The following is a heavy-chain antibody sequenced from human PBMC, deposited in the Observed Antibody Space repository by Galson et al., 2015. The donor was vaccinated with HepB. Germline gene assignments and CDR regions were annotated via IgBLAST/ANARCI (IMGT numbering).Heavy chain of an antibody. CDR2: INTNTGNP. CDR3: ARAEGMGIAAAGLIDYYYYYGMDV. D-gene: IGHD6-13*01. CDR1: GYTFTSYA. Sequence: SVKVSCKASGYTFTSYAMNWVRQAPGQGLEWMGWINTNTGNPTYAQGFTGRFVFSLDTSVSTAYLQISSLKAEDTAVYYCARAEGMGIAAAGLIDYYYYYGMDVWGQGTTDTVSS. J-gene: IGHJ6*02. V-gene: IGHV7-4-1*02.